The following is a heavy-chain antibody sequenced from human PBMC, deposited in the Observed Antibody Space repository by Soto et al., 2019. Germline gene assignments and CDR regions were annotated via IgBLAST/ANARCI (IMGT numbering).Heavy chain of an antibody. V-gene: IGHV1-3*01. J-gene: IGHJ4*02. CDR1: GYTFTSYA. Sequence: ASVKVSCKASGYTFTSYAMHWVRQAPGQRLEWMGWINAGNGNTKYSQKFQGRVTITRETSTSTAYMELSSLRSEDTAVYYCARDGLWATMKFDYWGQGTMVTVSS. CDR2: INAGNGNT. D-gene: IGHD2-21*01. CDR3: ARDGLWATMKFDY.